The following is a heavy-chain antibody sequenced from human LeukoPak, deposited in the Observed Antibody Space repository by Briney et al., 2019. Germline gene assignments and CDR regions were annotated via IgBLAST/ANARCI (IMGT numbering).Heavy chain of an antibody. Sequence: PSETLSLTCTVSGGSISSYYWSWIRQPPGKGLEWIGYIYYSGSTNYNPSLKSRVTISVDTSKNQFSLKLSSVTAADTAVYYCACGPFHMVRGGPRFDPWGQGTLVTVSS. J-gene: IGHJ5*02. D-gene: IGHD3-10*01. CDR1: GGSISSYY. V-gene: IGHV4-59*01. CDR3: ACGPFHMVRGGPRFDP. CDR2: IYYSGST.